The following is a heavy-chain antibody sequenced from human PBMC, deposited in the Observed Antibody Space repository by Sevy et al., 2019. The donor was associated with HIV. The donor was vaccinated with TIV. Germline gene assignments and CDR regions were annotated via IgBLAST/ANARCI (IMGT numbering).Heavy chain of an antibody. V-gene: IGHV3-48*03. J-gene: IGHJ4*02. CDR1: GFTFSSYE. D-gene: IGHD4-17*01. CDR3: ARDLPPSATTVAHFDH. CDR2: FSNSGTTI. Sequence: GGSLRLSCAASGFTFSSYEMNWVRQAPAKGLEWVSYFSNSGTTISYSDSVRGRFTISRDNARNSLYLQMNSLRGEDTAVYYCARDLPPSATTVAHFDHWGQGTLVTVSS.